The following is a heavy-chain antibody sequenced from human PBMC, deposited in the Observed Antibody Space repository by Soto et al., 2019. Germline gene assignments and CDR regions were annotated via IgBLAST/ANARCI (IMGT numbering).Heavy chain of an antibody. D-gene: IGHD6-13*01. CDR3: ASTRGIAVGGSFDH. CDR1: GASISSRRSY. J-gene: IGHJ5*02. V-gene: IGHV4-39*01. CDR2: FRSGAT. Sequence: PSESLCLTCIVSGASISSRRSYLGWIRQSRGKGLGSVVPFRSGATYNNPSLKSRVTISADTAKNQFSLKASTVAAEDTAIYYCASTRGIAVGGSFDHWGQGTLVTVS.